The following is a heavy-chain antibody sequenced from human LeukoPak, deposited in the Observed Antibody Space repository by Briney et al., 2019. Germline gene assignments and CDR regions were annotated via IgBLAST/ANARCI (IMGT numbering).Heavy chain of an antibody. CDR3: ARHLPYGNGVYGMDV. Sequence: SETLSLTCTVSGGSISSSSYYWGWIRQPPGKGLEWIGSIYYSGSTYYNPSLKSRVTISVDTSKNQFSLKLSSVTAADTAVYYCARHLPYGNGVYGMDVWGQGTTVTVSS. CDR1: GGSISSSSYY. D-gene: IGHD1-1*01. V-gene: IGHV4-39*01. J-gene: IGHJ6*02. CDR2: IYYSGST.